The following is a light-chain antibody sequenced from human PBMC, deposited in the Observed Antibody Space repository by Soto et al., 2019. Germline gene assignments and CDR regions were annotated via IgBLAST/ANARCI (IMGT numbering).Light chain of an antibody. J-gene: IGLJ1*01. V-gene: IGLV2-11*01. CDR3: CSYVGGYSYV. Sequence: QSALTQPRSVSGSPGQSVTVSCIGTSSDVGDYNSVSWYQQHPGKAPKLMIYDVSKRPSGVPDRFSGSKSGNTASLIISGLQAEDEADYYCCSYVGGYSYVFGIGTKVTVL. CDR1: SSDVGDYNS. CDR2: DVS.